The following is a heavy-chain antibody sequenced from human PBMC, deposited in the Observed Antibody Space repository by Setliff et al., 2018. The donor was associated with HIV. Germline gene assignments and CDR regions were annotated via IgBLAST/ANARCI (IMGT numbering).Heavy chain of an antibody. V-gene: IGHV4-39*01. Sequence: SETLSLTCTVSGGSISSSSYYWGWIRQPPGKGLEWIGSIYYSGSTYYNPSLKSRVTISVDTSKNQFSLKLSSVTAADTAVYYCARSQFSYSSGWCYFDYWGQGTLVTVSS. J-gene: IGHJ4*02. CDR1: GGSISSSSYY. CDR2: IYYSGST. CDR3: ARSQFSYSSGWCYFDY. D-gene: IGHD6-19*01.